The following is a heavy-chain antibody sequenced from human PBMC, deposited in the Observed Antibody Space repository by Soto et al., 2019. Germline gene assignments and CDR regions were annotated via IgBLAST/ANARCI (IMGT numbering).Heavy chain of an antibody. V-gene: IGHV1-18*01. J-gene: IGHJ4*02. CDR1: GYTLTSYG. CDR3: ETDPPEVGATRERSAY. D-gene: IGHD1-26*01. Sequence: QVQLVQSGAEVKKPGASVKVSCKASGYTLTSYGIIWVRQAPGQGLEWMGWISAYNGNTKYAQKLQGRGTMTTDTSTSTAYMELRSLRSDDTAVYYCETDPPEVGATRERSAYWGQGTLVTVSS. CDR2: ISAYNGNT.